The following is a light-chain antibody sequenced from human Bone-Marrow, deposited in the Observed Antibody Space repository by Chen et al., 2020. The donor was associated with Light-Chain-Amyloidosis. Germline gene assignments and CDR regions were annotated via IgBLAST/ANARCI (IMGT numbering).Light chain of an antibody. V-gene: IGLV3-1*01. CDR3: QAWDSSTLWV. J-gene: IGLJ2*01. Sequence: SYELTQPPSVSVSPGQTASITCSGDKLGDKYACWYQQKPGQSPVLVIYQDSKRPSGIPERFSGSNAGNTATLTISGTQAMDEADYYFQAWDSSTLWVFGGGTKLTVL. CDR2: QDS. CDR1: KLGDKY.